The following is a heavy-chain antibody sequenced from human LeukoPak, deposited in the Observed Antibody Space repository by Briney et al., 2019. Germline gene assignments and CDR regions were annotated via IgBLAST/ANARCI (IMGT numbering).Heavy chain of an antibody. CDR1: GYSFIGYY. D-gene: IGHD3-22*01. Sequence: ASVKVSCKASGYSFIGYYIHWVRQAPGQGLEWMGWINPNSGGTNYAQKFQGRVTMTRDTSIITAYMDLSRLRSDDTAVYYCARIPYDSSGYWRHYYYYMDVWGKGTTVTISS. J-gene: IGHJ6*03. V-gene: IGHV1-2*02. CDR3: ARIPYDSSGYWRHYYYYMDV. CDR2: INPNSGGT.